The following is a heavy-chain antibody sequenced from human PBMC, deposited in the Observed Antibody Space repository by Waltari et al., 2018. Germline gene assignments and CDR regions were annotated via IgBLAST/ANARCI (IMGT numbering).Heavy chain of an antibody. CDR3: ARDYCDRTYCHGMDV. CDR1: EFTFSSYA. CDR2: ISYNERKI. D-gene: IGHD3-22*01. V-gene: IGHV3-30*04. Sequence: QVQLVESGGGVVQPGRSLRLSCAASEFTFSSYAMHWVRQAPGKGLGWVAVISYNERKIYYVDSVKGRFTIYRDNSKKMLYLQMNSLRAEDTAVYYCARDYCDRTYCHGMDVWGQGTTVTVSS. J-gene: IGHJ6*02.